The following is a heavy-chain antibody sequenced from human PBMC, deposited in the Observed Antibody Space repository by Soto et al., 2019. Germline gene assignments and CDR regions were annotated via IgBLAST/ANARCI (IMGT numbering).Heavy chain of an antibody. CDR1: GFTFSNAW. D-gene: IGHD3-22*01. V-gene: IGHV3-15*07. CDR2: VKNKTDGGTT. Sequence: PGGSLRLSCAASGFTFSNAWINWVRQTPGKGLEWVGRVKNKTDGGTTDFAAPVKGRFAISRDDSKNMVYLEMNSLKTEDTAIYYCTTDSYNTSIIVRFDYWGHGTLVTVSS. CDR3: TTDSYNTSIIVRFDY. J-gene: IGHJ4*01.